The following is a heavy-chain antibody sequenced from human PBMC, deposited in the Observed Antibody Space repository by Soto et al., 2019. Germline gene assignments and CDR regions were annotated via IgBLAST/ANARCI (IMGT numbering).Heavy chain of an antibody. V-gene: IGHV3-53*01. CDR1: GFTVSSNY. CDR2: IYSGGST. Sequence: GGSLRLSCAASGFTVSSNYMSWVRQAPGKGLEWVSVIYSGGSTYYADSVKGRFTISRDNSKNTLYLQMNSLRAEDTAVYYCESSSIAARLYYYYGMDVWGQGTTGTVSS. J-gene: IGHJ6*02. D-gene: IGHD6-6*01. CDR3: ESSSIAARLYYYYGMDV.